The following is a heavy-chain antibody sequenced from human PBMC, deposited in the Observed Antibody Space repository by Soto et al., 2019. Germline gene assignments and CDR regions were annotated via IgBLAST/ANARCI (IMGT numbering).Heavy chain of an antibody. CDR1: GGSISSGDYY. J-gene: IGHJ6*02. CDR3: ASRTAPRCLEVYYYYYGMDV. V-gene: IGHV4-30-4*01. D-gene: IGHD2-21*02. Sequence: QVQLQESGPGLVKPSQTLSLTCTVSGGSISSGDYYWSWIRQPPGKGLEWIGYIYYSGSTYYNPSLKSRVTISVDTSKNQFSLKLSSVTAADTAVYYCASRTAPRCLEVYYYYYGMDVWGQGTTVTVSS. CDR2: IYYSGST.